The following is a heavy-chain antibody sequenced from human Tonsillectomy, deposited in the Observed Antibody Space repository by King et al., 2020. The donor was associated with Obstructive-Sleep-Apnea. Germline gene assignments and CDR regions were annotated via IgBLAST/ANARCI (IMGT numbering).Heavy chain of an antibody. CDR3: ARVFDADDAFDV. CDR2: IYFTGSS. CDR1: VGSISSGGYY. Sequence: QLQLQESGPGLVKPSETLSLTCIVSVGSISSGGYYWSWIRQHPGKGLEWIGYIYFTGSSYYNPSLKSRVTISVDASKNQFSLTLNSVAAADTAVYYCARVFDADDAFDVWGQGTTVTVSS. V-gene: IGHV4-31*03. D-gene: IGHD1-1*01. J-gene: IGHJ3*01.